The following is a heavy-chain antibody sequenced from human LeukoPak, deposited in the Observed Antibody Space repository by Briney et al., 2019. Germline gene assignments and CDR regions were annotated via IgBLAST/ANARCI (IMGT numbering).Heavy chain of an antibody. Sequence: GASVKVSCKASGGTFSSYAISWVRQAPGQGLEWLGWISAYNGITNYAQKLQGRVTMTTDTSATTAYMELSSLRSDDTAMYYCARGPTIYGVASTFDYWGQGTLVTVSS. V-gene: IGHV1-18*01. D-gene: IGHD3-3*01. J-gene: IGHJ4*02. CDR3: ARGPTIYGVASTFDY. CDR2: ISAYNGIT. CDR1: GGTFSSYA.